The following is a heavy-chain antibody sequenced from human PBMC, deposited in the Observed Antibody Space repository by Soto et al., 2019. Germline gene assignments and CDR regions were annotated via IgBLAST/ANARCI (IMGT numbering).Heavy chain of an antibody. CDR2: INPSGGST. V-gene: IGHV1-46*01. J-gene: IGHJ4*02. D-gene: IGHD4-17*01. CDR1: GYTFTRYY. CDR3: AREKSDDYGGNSGPRFDY. Sequence: QVQLVQSGAEVKKPGASVKVSCKASGYTFTRYYMHWVRQAPGQGLEWMGIINPSGGSTSYAQKFQGRVTMTRDMSASTVYMEMSSLRSEDTAVYYCAREKSDDYGGNSGPRFDYWGRGTLVTVSS.